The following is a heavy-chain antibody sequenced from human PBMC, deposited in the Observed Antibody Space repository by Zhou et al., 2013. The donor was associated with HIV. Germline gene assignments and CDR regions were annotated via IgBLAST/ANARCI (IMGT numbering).Heavy chain of an antibody. D-gene: IGHD6-25*01. CDR3: ARALSATWIGGGFFYMDV. CDR1: GYRFPNFG. CDR2: INPYNGNT. Sequence: QVQLMQSGAEVKMPGASVKVSCKPSGYRFPNFGIAWVRQAPGQGLEWMGWINPYNGNTDYAQRVQDRVTLTTDTSTNTAYMELRSLRSDDTAVYYCARALSATWIGGGFFYMDVWGKGTTVTVS. V-gene: IGHV1-18*01. J-gene: IGHJ6*03.